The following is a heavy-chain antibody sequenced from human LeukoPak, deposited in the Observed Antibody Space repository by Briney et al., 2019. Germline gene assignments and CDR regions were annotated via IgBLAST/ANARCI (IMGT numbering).Heavy chain of an antibody. J-gene: IGHJ6*03. CDR3: ARGVINYGDYDYYYYYYMDV. CDR1: GGSISSHY. CDR2: IYYSGST. D-gene: IGHD4-17*01. Sequence: SETLSLTCTVSGGSISSHYWSWIRQPPGKGLEWIGYIYYSGSTNYNPSLKSRVTISVDTSKNQFSLKLSSVTAVDTAVYYCARGVINYGDYDYYYYYYMDVWGKGTTVTVSS. V-gene: IGHV4-59*11.